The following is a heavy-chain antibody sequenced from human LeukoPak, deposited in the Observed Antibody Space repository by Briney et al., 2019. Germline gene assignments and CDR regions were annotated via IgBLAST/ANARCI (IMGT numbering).Heavy chain of an antibody. D-gene: IGHD4-17*01. CDR3: AKTTVTTGGKTYYFDY. CDR1: GFTFSSYA. J-gene: IGHJ4*02. Sequence: GGSLRLSCAASGFTFSSYAMSWVRQAPGKGLEWVSAISGSGGSTYYADSVKGRFTISRDNSKNTLYLQMNSLRAEDTAVYFCAKTTVTTGGKTYYFDYWGQGTLVTVSS. V-gene: IGHV3-23*01. CDR2: ISGSGGST.